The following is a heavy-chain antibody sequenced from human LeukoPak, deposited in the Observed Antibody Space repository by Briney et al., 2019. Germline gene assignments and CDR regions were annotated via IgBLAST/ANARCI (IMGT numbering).Heavy chain of an antibody. Sequence: PSETLSLTCAVYGGSFSGYYWSWIRQPPGKGLEGIGEINHSGSTNYNPSLKSRVTISVDTSKNQFSLKLSSVTAADTAVYYCARAMTRLTTGTTHGFDYWGQGTLVTVSS. J-gene: IGHJ4*02. D-gene: IGHD1-1*01. CDR3: ARAMTRLTTGTTHGFDY. CDR2: INHSGST. V-gene: IGHV4-34*01. CDR1: GGSFSGYY.